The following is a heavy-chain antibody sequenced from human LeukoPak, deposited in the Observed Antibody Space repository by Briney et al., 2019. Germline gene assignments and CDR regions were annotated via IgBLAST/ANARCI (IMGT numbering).Heavy chain of an antibody. J-gene: IGHJ4*02. Sequence: GSLEPFRGTSGIPFSCDRLNLVRPAPGEGLEWVSYISSSTSTIYYADSVKGRFTISRDNAKNSLYLQMNSLRVEDTAVYYCARGYGDIDYWGQGTLVTVSS. CDR3: ARGYGDIDY. CDR1: GIPFSCDR. CDR2: ISSSTSTI. V-gene: IGHV3-48*01. D-gene: IGHD4-17*01.